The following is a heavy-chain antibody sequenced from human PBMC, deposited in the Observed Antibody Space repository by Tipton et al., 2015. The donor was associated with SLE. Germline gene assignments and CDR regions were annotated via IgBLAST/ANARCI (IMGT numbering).Heavy chain of an antibody. Sequence: TLSLTCTVSGGSINSHYWSWVRQPPGKGLEWLGYFYYNPKYNPSLESRLTISVDTSKNQFSLELSSVTAADTAVYYCAGAPQEAALDIWGQGTMVTVSS. CDR3: AGAPQEAALDI. J-gene: IGHJ3*02. CDR1: GGSINSHY. V-gene: IGHV4-59*11. CDR2: FYYNP.